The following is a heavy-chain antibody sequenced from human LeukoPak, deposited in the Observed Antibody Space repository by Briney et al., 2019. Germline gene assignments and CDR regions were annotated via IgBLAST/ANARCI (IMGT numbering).Heavy chain of an antibody. CDR2: IYYSGSI. CDR1: GASISSYY. V-gene: IGHV4-59*12. J-gene: IGHJ4*02. CDR3: ASTSGIIEMATMNYYFDS. D-gene: IGHD5-24*01. Sequence: SETLSLTCTVSGASISSYYWSWIRQPPGKGLEWIGDIYYSGSIKYNPSLKSRVTMSVDTSKNQFSLRLNSVTAADTAVYYCASTSGIIEMATMNYYFDSWGQGTLVTVSS.